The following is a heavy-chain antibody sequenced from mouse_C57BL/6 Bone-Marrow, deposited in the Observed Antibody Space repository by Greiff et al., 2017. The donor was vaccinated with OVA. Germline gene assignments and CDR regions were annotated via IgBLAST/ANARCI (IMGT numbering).Heavy chain of an antibody. CDR1: YTFSRRVH. D-gene: IGHD2-4*01. J-gene: IGHJ4*01. Sequence: QVQLQQSGPELARPWASVKISCQAFYTFSRRVHFAIRDTNYWMQWVKKRLGQGLDWIGAFNPGIGDPISNPKFKCKATLTADKSSSTAYMQHSSLTSEDSAVYYCASDYSYAMDYWGQGTSVTVSA. V-gene: IGHV1-87*01. CDR3: SEDSAVYYCASDYSYAMDY. CDR2: GQGLDWIG.